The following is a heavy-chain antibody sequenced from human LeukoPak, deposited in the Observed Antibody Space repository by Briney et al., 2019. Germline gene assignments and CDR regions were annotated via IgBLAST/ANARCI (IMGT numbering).Heavy chain of an antibody. V-gene: IGHV3-53*01. CDR2: IYSGGST. CDR3: ARSTYYYDSSLGY. J-gene: IGHJ4*02. Sequence: GGSLRLSCAASGFTVSSNYMSWVRQAPGKGLEWVSVIYSGGSTYYADSVKGRFTISRDNSKNTLYLQMNSLRAEDTAVYYCARSTYYYDSSLGYWGQGTLVTVPS. D-gene: IGHD3-22*01. CDR1: GFTVSSNY.